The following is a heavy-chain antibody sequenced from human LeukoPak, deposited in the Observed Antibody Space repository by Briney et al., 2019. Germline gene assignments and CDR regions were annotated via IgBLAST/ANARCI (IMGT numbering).Heavy chain of an antibody. V-gene: IGHV4-59*01. Sequence: SETLSLTCTVSGGSISSYYWSWIRQPPGKGLEWIGYIYYSGSTNYNPSLKSRVTISVDTFKNQFSLKLSSVTAADTAVYYCARSVSPSDYWGQGTLVTVSS. CDR3: ARSVSPSDY. D-gene: IGHD5/OR15-5a*01. CDR2: IYYSGST. CDR1: GGSISSYY. J-gene: IGHJ4*02.